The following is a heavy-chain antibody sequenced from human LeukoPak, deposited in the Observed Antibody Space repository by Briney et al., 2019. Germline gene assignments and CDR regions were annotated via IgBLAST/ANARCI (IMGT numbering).Heavy chain of an antibody. V-gene: IGHV3-74*01. J-gene: IGHJ5*02. Sequence: GGSLRLSCAASGFSFSYYWMHWVRQGSGKGPVWVSRIIGDGTRTDYADSVKGRFTISRDNAKSTLYLQMNSLTVENTAVYYCLRVDDTNGHNWFDPWGQGTLVTVSS. CDR1: GFSFSYYW. CDR3: LRVDDTNGHNWFDP. CDR2: IIGDGTRT. D-gene: IGHD2-8*01.